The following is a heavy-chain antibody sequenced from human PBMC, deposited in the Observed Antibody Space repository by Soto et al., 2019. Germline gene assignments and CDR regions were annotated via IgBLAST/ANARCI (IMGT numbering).Heavy chain of an antibody. CDR3: ASRSRVYSSSWYDYYYGMDV. CDR2: IYHSGST. J-gene: IGHJ6*02. V-gene: IGHV4-4*02. CDR1: GGSISSSNW. D-gene: IGHD6-13*01. Sequence: SETLSLTCAVSGGSISSSNWWSWVRQPPGKGLEWIGEIYHSGSTNYNPSLKSRVTISVDKSKNQFSLKLSSVTAADTAVYYCASRSRVYSSSWYDYYYGMDVWGQGTTVTV.